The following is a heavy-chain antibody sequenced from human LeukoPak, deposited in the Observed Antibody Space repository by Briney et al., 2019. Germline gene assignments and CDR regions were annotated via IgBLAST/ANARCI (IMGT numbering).Heavy chain of an antibody. CDR2: ISPYNINT. V-gene: IGHV1-18*01. D-gene: IGHD1-26*01. Sequence: ASVKDSCKASGYTFTTYGITWVRPAPGQGLEWMGWISPYNINTRFAQNLQDRVTMTTDTSTSTAYMELRSLRSDDTAVYYCARVGVGATMAVDYWGQGTLVTVSS. CDR3: ARVGVGATMAVDY. J-gene: IGHJ4*02. CDR1: GYTFTTYG.